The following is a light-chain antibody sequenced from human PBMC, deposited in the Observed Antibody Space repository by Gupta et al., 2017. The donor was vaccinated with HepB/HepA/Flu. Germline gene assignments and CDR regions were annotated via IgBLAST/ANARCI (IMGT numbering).Light chain of an antibody. J-gene: IGKJ1*01. CDR1: QTISY. CDR3: HTHCSSPRWT. V-gene: IGKV3-20*01. Sequence: EIVLTQSPGTLSLSPGDRAILSCRASQTISYLGWYQQKPGQAPRLLMYGVSTRATGIPDRFSGRGSGTDFTLTINRREPEDFAVYYCHTHCSSPRWTFGQGTKVEIK. CDR2: GVS.